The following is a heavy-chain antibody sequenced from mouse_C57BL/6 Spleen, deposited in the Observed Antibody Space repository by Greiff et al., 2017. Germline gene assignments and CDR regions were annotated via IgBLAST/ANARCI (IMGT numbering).Heavy chain of an antibody. Sequence: QVQLQQSGAELVKPGASVQISCTASGYAFSSYWLHWVKQRPGTGLEWIGQIYPGDGDTNYNGKFKGKATRTADKSSSTAYMQLRSLTSEDSAVYCCATLSSYDAMDYWGQGTSVTVSS. J-gene: IGHJ4*01. CDR2: IYPGDGDT. D-gene: IGHD1-1*01. V-gene: IGHV1-80*01. CDR3: ATLSSYDAMDY. CDR1: GYAFSSYW.